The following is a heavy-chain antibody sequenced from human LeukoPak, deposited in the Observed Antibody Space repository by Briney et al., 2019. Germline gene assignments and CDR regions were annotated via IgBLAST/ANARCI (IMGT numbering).Heavy chain of an antibody. V-gene: IGHV1-18*04. Sequence: ASVKVSCKASGYTFTSYYMHWVRQAPGQGPEWMGWISACNGNTNYAQNLQGRVSMTTDTSTSTAYMELSSLRSDDTAVYYCAMGASGYYYGMDVWGQGTTVTVSS. CDR2: ISACNGNT. CDR1: GYTFTSYY. CDR3: AMGASGYYYGMDV. D-gene: IGHD3-10*01. J-gene: IGHJ6*02.